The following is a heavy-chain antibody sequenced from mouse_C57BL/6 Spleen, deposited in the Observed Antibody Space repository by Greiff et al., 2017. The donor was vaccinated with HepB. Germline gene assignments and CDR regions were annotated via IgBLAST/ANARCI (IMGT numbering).Heavy chain of an antibody. CDR3: ARGDWDLDY. CDR2: INPYNGGT. CDR1: GYTFTDYY. Sequence: VQLQESGPVLVKPGASVKMSCKASGYTFTDYYMNWVKQSHGKSLEWIGVINPYNGGTSYNQKFKGKATLTVDKSSSTAYMELNSLTSEDSALYYCARGDWDLDYWGQGTTLTVSS. J-gene: IGHJ2*01. D-gene: IGHD4-1*01. V-gene: IGHV1-19*01.